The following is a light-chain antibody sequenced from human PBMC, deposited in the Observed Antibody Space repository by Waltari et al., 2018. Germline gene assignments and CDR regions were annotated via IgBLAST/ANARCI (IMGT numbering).Light chain of an antibody. CDR2: NVS. CDR3: QQCNSNSPWT. CDR1: QNISTC. Sequence: DIQMTQSPSTLSASVGDRVTITCRASQNISTCLAWYQQKAGRDPKLLIYNVSTLQSGVPSRFSGSGSDTEFTFTVSSLQPDDFATYYCQQCNSNSPWTFGQGTKVEIK. J-gene: IGKJ1*01. V-gene: IGKV1-5*01.